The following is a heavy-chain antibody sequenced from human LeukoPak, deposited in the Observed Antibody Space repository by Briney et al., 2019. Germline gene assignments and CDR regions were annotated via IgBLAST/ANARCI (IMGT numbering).Heavy chain of an antibody. CDR3: TTDFPRSSVYSFDD. Sequence: GGSLRLSCTASGFSFTDAWMSWVRQAPGKGLEWVGRIKRRSDGGTTDYAAPVKGRFTISRDDSKDTLYLQMNSLKTDDTAMYYCTTDFPRSSVYSFDDWAQEPLVTVPS. CDR2: IKRRSDGGTT. J-gene: IGHJ4*02. CDR1: GFSFTDAW. V-gene: IGHV3-15*01. D-gene: IGHD2-15*01.